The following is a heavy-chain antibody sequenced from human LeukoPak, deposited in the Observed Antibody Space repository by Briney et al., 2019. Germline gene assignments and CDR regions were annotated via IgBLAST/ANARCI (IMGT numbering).Heavy chain of an antibody. D-gene: IGHD7-27*01. J-gene: IGHJ3*02. Sequence: ASVKVSCKASGYIFTGYYMHWVRQAPGQGLEWMGIINPSSGSTNYAQRFQGRVTMTTDTSTSTVYMELSSLRSEDTAVYYCARDRDWGSDDAFDIWGQGTMVTVSS. CDR3: ARDRDWGSDDAFDI. CDR2: INPSSGST. V-gene: IGHV1-46*01. CDR1: GYIFTGYY.